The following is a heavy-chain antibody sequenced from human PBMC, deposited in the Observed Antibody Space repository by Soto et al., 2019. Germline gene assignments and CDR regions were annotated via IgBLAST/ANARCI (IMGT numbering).Heavy chain of an antibody. V-gene: IGHV3-23*01. CDR3: ARRRGPLLKDAFDI. CDR2: ISGSGGST. CDR1: GLTLSSYA. D-gene: IGHD2-15*01. J-gene: IGHJ3*02. Sequence: GWSLRLSCAPSGLTLSSYAMSWVRQAPGKGLEGVSAISGSGGSTYYADSVKGRFTISRDNSKNLMYLQMNSLRADDTAVYFCARRRGPLLKDAFDIWGQGTMVTVSS.